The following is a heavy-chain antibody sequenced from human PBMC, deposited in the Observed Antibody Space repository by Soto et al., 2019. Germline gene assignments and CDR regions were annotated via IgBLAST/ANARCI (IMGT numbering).Heavy chain of an antibody. CDR1: GFTFSSYA. J-gene: IGHJ4*02. D-gene: IGHD3-3*01. CDR2: ISGSGGST. CDR3: AKKTDFWSGYSDY. V-gene: IGHV3-23*01. Sequence: EVQLLESGGGLVQPGGSLRLSCAASGFTFSSYAMSWVRQAPGKGLEWVSAISGSGGSTYYADSVKGRFTISRDNSKNTLYLQRNSLRAEDTAVYYCAKKTDFWSGYSDYWGQGTLVTVSS.